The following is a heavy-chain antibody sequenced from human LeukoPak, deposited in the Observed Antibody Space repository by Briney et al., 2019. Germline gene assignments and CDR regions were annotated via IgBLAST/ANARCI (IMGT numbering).Heavy chain of an antibody. V-gene: IGHV4-59*01. CDR2: IYEYGRT. J-gene: IGHJ4*02. CDR3: ARDWELGH. D-gene: IGHD1-26*01. Sequence: SETLAVTCTGSGGSIGNFFWSWVRQSPGERLEWIGFIYEYGRTCYNPSLKTPVTISVDMSKHQFSLRLTSMTAADTAVYYCARDWELGHWGRGILVTVTS. CDR1: GGSIGNFF.